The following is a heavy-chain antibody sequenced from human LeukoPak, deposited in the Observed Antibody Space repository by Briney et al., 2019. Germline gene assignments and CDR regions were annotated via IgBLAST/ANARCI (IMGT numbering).Heavy chain of an antibody. CDR1: GFTISSYG. Sequence: GGSLRLSCAASGFTISSYGMSWVRQAPGKGLEWVSSISGSGTNTDYADSVKGRFTISRDNSKNTVNVQMNSLRAEDTAVYYCAKATSPVHSRNWFDSWGQGTLVTVSS. CDR3: AKATSPVHSRNWFDS. D-gene: IGHD6-13*01. J-gene: IGHJ5*01. V-gene: IGHV3-23*01. CDR2: ISGSGTNT.